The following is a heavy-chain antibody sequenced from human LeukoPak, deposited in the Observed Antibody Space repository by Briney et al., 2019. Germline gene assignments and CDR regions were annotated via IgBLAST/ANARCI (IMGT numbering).Heavy chain of an antibody. Sequence: PSETLSLTCTVSGGSISSSSYYWSWTRQPPGKGLEWIGYIYYSGSTNYNPSLKSRVTISVDTSKNQFSLKLSSVTAADTAVYYCARGREWEPKVFDYWGQGTLVTVS. D-gene: IGHD1-26*01. CDR2: IYYSGST. CDR3: ARGREWEPKVFDY. CDR1: GGSISSSSYY. J-gene: IGHJ4*02. V-gene: IGHV4-61*01.